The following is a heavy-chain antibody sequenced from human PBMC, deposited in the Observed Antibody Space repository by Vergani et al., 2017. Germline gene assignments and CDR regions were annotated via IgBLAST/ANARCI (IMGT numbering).Heavy chain of an antibody. CDR2: IIPILGIA. CDR3: ARSRETTVVTPAY. V-gene: IGHV1-69*02. J-gene: IGHJ4*02. CDR1: GGTFSSYT. D-gene: IGHD4-23*01. Sequence: QVQLVQSGAEVKKPGSSVKVSCKASGGTFSSYTISWVRQAPGQGLEWMGRIIPILGIANYAQKFQGRVTITADKSTSTACMELSSLRSEDTAVYYCARSRETTVVTPAYWGEGTLVTVSS.